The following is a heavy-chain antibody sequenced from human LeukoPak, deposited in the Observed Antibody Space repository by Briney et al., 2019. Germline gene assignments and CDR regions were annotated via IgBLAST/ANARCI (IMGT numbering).Heavy chain of an antibody. CDR3: AGGYCSSTSCYRIREDAFDI. D-gene: IGHD2-2*01. J-gene: IGHJ3*02. Sequence: SVKVSCKASGGTFGSYAISWVRQAPGQGLEWMGGIIPIFGTANYAQKFQGRVTITADEPTSTAYMELSSLRSEDTAVYYCAGGYCSSTSCYRIREDAFDIWGQGTMVTVSS. CDR2: IIPIFGTA. CDR1: GGTFGSYA. V-gene: IGHV1-69*13.